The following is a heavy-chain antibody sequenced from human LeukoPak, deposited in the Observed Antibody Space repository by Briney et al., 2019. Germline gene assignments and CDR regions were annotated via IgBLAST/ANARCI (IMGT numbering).Heavy chain of an antibody. CDR2: ISAYNGNT. CDR1: GYSFSTYG. D-gene: IGHD4/OR15-4a*01. V-gene: IGHV1-18*01. Sequence: ASVKVSCKTSGYSFSTYGISWVRQAPGQGLEWMGWISAYNGNTNYAKKFQGRVTMTTDTSTSTAHLEMRSLRPDDTAVYYCARETIEAFDVWGQGTMVTVSS. CDR3: ARETIEAFDV. J-gene: IGHJ3*01.